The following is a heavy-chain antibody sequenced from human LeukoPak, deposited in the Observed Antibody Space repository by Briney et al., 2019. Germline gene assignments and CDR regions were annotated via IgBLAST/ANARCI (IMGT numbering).Heavy chain of an antibody. CDR2: IGTGGET. J-gene: IGHJ4*02. CDR3: AKRVTVTTKYFDS. Sequence: GGSLRLSCAASGFIFSAYAMSWVRQAPGQGLEWVSVIGTGGETHYADPVRGRFTISRNNFKNTLYLQMNSLRAEDTAVYYCAKRVTVTTKYFDSWGQGTLVTVSS. CDR1: GFIFSAYA. V-gene: IGHV3-23*01. D-gene: IGHD4-17*01.